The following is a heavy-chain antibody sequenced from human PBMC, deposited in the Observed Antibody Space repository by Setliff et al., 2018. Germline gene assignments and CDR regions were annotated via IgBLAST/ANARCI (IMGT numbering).Heavy chain of an antibody. CDR3: ARVTGFSYMDV. CDR2: IYTDGST. V-gene: IGHV4-61*02. Sequence: TLSLTCTVSGDSISRAKYYWSWIRQSAGKGLECIGRIYTDGSTKYNPSLNSRVTLLIDTAKNQISLRLSSVTAADTAVYFSARVTGFSYMDVWGKGTTVTVSS. CDR1: GDSISRAKYY. J-gene: IGHJ6*03. D-gene: IGHD3-3*01.